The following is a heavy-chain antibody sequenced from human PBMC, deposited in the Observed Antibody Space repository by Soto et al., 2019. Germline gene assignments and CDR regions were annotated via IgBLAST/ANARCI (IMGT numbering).Heavy chain of an antibody. CDR3: ARAFGFKSQERYYFDY. Sequence: QPGGSLRLSCAASGFTFSSYSMNWVRQAPGKGLEWVSYISSSSSTIYYADSVKGRFTISRDNAKNSLYLQMNSLRAEDTAVYYCARAFGFKSQERYYFDYWGQGTLVTVSS. D-gene: IGHD3-16*01. CDR2: ISSSSSTI. CDR1: GFTFSSYS. V-gene: IGHV3-48*01. J-gene: IGHJ4*02.